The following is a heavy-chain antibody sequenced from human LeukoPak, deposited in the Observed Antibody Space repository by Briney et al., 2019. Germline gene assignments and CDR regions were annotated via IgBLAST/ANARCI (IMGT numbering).Heavy chain of an antibody. D-gene: IGHD3-22*01. CDR1: GGSISSGGYY. Sequence: KPSETLSLTCTVSGGSISSGGYYWSWIRQHPGKGLEWIGYIYYSGSTYYNPSLKSRVTISVDTSKNQFSLKLSSVTAADTAVYYCASHLKDYDSSGYPDYRGQGTLVTVSS. CDR3: ASHLKDYDSSGYPDY. CDR2: IYYSGST. V-gene: IGHV4-31*03. J-gene: IGHJ4*02.